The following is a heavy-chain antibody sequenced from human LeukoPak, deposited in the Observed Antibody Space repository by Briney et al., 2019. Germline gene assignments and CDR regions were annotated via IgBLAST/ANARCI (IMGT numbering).Heavy chain of an antibody. D-gene: IGHD1-26*01. J-gene: IGHJ4*02. CDR1: GFTFSSYW. V-gene: IGHV3-7*01. CDR3: AREIVGTIKSYFDY. Sequence: GGSLRLSCTASGFTFSSYWMSWVRQAPGKGLEWVANIRQDGGLKHYVDSVKGRFTISRDNAENSLYLQMNSLRAEDTAVYYCAREIVGTIKSYFDYWGQGTLVTASS. CDR2: IRQDGGLK.